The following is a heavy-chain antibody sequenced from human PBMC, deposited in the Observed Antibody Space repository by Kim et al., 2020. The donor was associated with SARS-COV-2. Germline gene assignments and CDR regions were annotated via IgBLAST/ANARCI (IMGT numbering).Heavy chain of an antibody. D-gene: IGHD2-15*01. Sequence: ASVKVSCKASGYTFTSYGISWVRQAPGQGLEWMGWISAYNGNTNYAQKLQGRVTMTTDTSTSTAYMELRSLRSDDTAVYYCALLRGGVVPTRGNYYGMDVWGQGTTVTVSS. J-gene: IGHJ6*02. CDR2: ISAYNGNT. CDR1: GYTFTSYG. V-gene: IGHV1-18*04. CDR3: ALLRGGVVPTRGNYYGMDV.